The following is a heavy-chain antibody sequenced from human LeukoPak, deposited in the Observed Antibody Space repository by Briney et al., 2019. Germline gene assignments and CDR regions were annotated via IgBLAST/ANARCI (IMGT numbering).Heavy chain of an antibody. CDR3: ATPLY. V-gene: IGHV3-7*03. J-gene: IGHJ4*02. CDR2: IKQDGSEK. Sequence: GGSLRLSCAVSGLTFSNAWMNWVRQAPGKGLEWVANIKQDGSEKYYVDSVKGRFTISRDNAKNSLYLQMNSLRAEDTAVYFCATPLYWGQGTLVTVSS. CDR1: GLTFSNAW.